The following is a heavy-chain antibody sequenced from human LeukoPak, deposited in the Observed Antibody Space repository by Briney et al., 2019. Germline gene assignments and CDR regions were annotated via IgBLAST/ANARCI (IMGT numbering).Heavy chain of an antibody. CDR1: GGSISGSSDY. J-gene: IGHJ6*02. V-gene: IGHV4-39*01. Sequence: SETLSLTCTVSGGSISGSSDYWSWIRQPPGKGLEWIGSVHYSGNTFYNPSLKSRVTVSVDTSKNQLSLKLTSVTAADTSVYYCARHPSMDVWGQGTTVTVSS. CDR3: ARHPSMDV. CDR2: VHYSGNT.